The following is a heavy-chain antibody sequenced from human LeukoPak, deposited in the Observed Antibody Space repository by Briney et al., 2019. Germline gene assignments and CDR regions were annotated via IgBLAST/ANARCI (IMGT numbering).Heavy chain of an antibody. CDR2: ISSSSSYI. Sequence: GGSLRLSCAASGFTFSSYSMNWVRQAPGKGLEWVSSISSSSSYIYYADSVKGRFTISRDNAKNSLYLQMNSLRAEDTAVYYCAKLAPHYDYVWGSYRFHGMDVWGQGTTVTVSS. D-gene: IGHD3-16*02. J-gene: IGHJ6*02. CDR1: GFTFSSYS. V-gene: IGHV3-21*01. CDR3: AKLAPHYDYVWGSYRFHGMDV.